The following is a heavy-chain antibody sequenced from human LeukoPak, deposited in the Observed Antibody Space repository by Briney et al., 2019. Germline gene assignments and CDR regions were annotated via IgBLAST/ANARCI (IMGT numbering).Heavy chain of an antibody. CDR3: ARAPNWDVRYQLLYGRGGYMDV. D-gene: IGHD2-2*02. V-gene: IGHV1-18*01. J-gene: IGHJ6*03. Sequence: GASVKVSCKASGYTFTSYGISWVRQAPGQGLEWMGWISAYNGNTNYAQKLQGRVTMTTDTSTSTAYMELRSLRSDDTAVYYCARAPNWDVRYQLLYGRGGYMDVWGKGTTVTVSS. CDR1: GYTFTSYG. CDR2: ISAYNGNT.